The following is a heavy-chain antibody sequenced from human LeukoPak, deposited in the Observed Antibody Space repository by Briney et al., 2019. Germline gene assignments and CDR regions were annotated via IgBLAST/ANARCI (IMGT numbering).Heavy chain of an antibody. D-gene: IGHD3-9*01. J-gene: IGHJ4*02. CDR1: GGSFSGYY. CDR3: ARAPLLRYFDWLLTDRRTRPKEYYFDY. CDR2: INHSGST. Sequence: SETLSLTCAVYGGSFSGYYWSWIRQPPGKGLEWIGEINHSGSTNYNPSLKSRVTISVDTSKNQFSLKLSSVTAADTAVYYCARAPLLRYFDWLLTDRRTRPKEYYFDYWGQGTLVTVSS. V-gene: IGHV4-34*01.